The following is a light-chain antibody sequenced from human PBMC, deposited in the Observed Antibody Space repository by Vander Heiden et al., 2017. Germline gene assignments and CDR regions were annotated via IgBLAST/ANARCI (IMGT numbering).Light chain of an antibody. CDR2: KDS. CDR3: QSANSSVSWV. Sequence: SYEMTQPPCLPVSPGQTARITCSGDALPKQYAYWYQQKPGQAPVLVIYKDSQRPSGIPVLFSGSRSGTTVTRTISAVEGADDADYYCQSANSSVSWVFGGGTKLTVL. V-gene: IGLV3-25*03. J-gene: IGLJ3*02. CDR1: ALPKQY.